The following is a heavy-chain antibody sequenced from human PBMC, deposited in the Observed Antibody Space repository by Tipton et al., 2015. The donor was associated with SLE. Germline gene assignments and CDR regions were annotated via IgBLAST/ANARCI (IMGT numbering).Heavy chain of an antibody. V-gene: IGHV3-11*04. CDR3: ASQLTILDAFDI. D-gene: IGHD1-1*01. CDR1: GFTFSDSY. Sequence: SLRLSCVGSGFTFSDSYMCWIRQAPGKGLEWISYITTSGHTIYYADSVQGRFTISRDNAKNSLYLHMNSLRAEDTAVYYCASQLTILDAFDIWGQGTMVTVSS. CDR2: ITTSGHTI. J-gene: IGHJ3*02.